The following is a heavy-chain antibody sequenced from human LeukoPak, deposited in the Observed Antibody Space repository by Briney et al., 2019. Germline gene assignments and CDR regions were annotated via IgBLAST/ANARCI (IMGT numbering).Heavy chain of an antibody. CDR1: GYTFTGYY. V-gene: IGHV1-2*02. CDR3: ARGGYYGSGSSSY. D-gene: IGHD3-10*01. CDR2: INPNSGGT. J-gene: IGHJ4*02. Sequence: GASVKVSCKASGYTFTGYYMHWVRQAPGQGLEWMGWINPNSGGTNYAQRFQGRVTMTRDTSISTAYMELSRLRSDDTAVYYCARGGYYGSGSSSYWGQGTLVTVSS.